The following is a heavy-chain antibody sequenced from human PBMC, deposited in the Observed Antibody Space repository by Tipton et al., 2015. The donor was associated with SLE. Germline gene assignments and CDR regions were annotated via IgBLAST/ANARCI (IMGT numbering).Heavy chain of an antibody. V-gene: IGHV4-31*02. Sequence: WVRQHPGKGLEWIGYIYYSGSTYYNPSLKSRVTISVDTSKNQFSLKLSSVTAADTAVYYCARDCSTTSCYFRYGSGPDAFDIWGQGTMVTVSS. J-gene: IGHJ3*02. CDR3: ARDCSTTSCYFRYGSGPDAFDI. CDR2: IYYSGST. D-gene: IGHD2-2*01.